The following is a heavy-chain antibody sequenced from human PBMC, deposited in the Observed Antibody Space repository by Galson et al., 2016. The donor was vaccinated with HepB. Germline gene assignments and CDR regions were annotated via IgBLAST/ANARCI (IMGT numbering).Heavy chain of an antibody. CDR3: AGVVEAATNWFDP. CDR2: VNHSGYT. Sequence: SETLSLTCGVHGGSFNAYYWSWIRQPPGKGLEWIGEVNHSGYTRYNPSLKSRVTISVDTSKNQFSLNLTSMTAADTAVYYCAGVVEAATNWFDPWGQGTLVTVSS. CDR1: GGSFNAYY. D-gene: IGHD2-15*01. V-gene: IGHV4-34*01. J-gene: IGHJ5*02.